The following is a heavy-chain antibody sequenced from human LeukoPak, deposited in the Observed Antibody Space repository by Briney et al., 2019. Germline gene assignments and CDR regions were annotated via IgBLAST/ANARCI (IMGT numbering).Heavy chain of an antibody. D-gene: IGHD2-15*01. CDR1: GGSISSSSYY. J-gene: IGHJ4*02. V-gene: IGHV4-39*01. Sequence: SETLPLTCTVSGGSISSSSYYWGWIRQPPGKGLEWIGSIYYSGSTYYNPSLKSRVTISVDTSKNQFSLKLSSVTAADTAVYYCARRRYCSGGSCYDYWGQGTLVTVSS. CDR3: ARRRYCSGGSCYDY. CDR2: IYYSGST.